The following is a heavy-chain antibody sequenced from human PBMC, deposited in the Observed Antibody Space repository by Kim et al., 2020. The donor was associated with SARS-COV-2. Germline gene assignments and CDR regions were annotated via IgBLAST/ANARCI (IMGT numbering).Heavy chain of an antibody. CDR1: GFTFDDYA. V-gene: IGHV3-9*01. D-gene: IGHD6-13*01. Sequence: GGSLRLSCAASGFTFDDYAMHWVRQAPGKGLEWVSGISWNSGSIGYADSVKGRFTISRDNAKNSLYLQMNSLRAEDTALYYCAKDSLAAAHGITNYFDYWGQGTLVTVSS. CDR2: ISWNSGSI. J-gene: IGHJ4*02. CDR3: AKDSLAAAHGITNYFDY.